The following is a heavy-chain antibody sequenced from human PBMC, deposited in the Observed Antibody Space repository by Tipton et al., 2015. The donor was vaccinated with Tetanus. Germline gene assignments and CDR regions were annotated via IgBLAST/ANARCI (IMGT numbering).Heavy chain of an antibody. J-gene: IGHJ6*02. CDR3: ARMQRYGMDV. D-gene: IGHD6-25*01. Sequence: LRLSCTVSGGPISSYYWSWIRQPAGKGLEWIGRIYTSESTNYNPSLKSRLTMSVDTSKNQFSLRLNSVTAADTAVYYCARMQRYGMDVWGQGTTVTVSS. CDR1: GGPISSYY. CDR2: IYTSEST. V-gene: IGHV4-4*07.